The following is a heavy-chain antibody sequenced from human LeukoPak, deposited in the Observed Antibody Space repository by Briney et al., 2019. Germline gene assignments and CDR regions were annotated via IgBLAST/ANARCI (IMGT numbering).Heavy chain of an antibody. J-gene: IGHJ4*02. D-gene: IGHD6-13*01. V-gene: IGHV4-34*01. CDR2: INDYTGDT. Sequence: SETLSLTCTVFGGSFTDYFWTWIRHSPGKGLEWIGEINDYTGDTKYNPSLNSRVSISLEKSKNQLSLELRSVTAADTAVYYCAREGGSSRNFDYWGQGTLVTVSS. CDR1: GGSFTDYF. CDR3: AREGGSSRNFDY.